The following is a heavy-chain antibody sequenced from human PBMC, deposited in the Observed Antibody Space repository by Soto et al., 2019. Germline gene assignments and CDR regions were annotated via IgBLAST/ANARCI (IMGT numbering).Heavy chain of an antibody. V-gene: IGHV3-53*01. CDR1: VFSVSASY. J-gene: IGHJ5*02. CDR2: MYRDGRT. Sequence: EVQLAESGGGLIQSGGSLRLSCAVSVFSVSASYINWVLQAPGKGLEWVSVMYRDGRTYYADSVKGRFTLSRDNSKNSVSLQMNSLRAEDTAVYYCARDPHDDGVYGGLDLCGQGTLVTVSS. CDR3: ARDPHDDGVYGGLDL. D-gene: IGHD4-17*01.